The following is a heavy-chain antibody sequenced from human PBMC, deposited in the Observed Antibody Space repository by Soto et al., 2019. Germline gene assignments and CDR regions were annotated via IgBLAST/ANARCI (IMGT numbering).Heavy chain of an antibody. Sequence: QVQLVESGGGVVQPGRSLRLSCAASGFTFSSYGMHWVRQAPGKGLEWVAVISYDGSNKYYADSVKGRFIISRDNSKNTLYLQMNSLRAEDTAVYYCAKGDRAAARYFDLWGRGTLVTVSS. CDR3: AKGDRAAARYFDL. J-gene: IGHJ2*01. D-gene: IGHD6-13*01. V-gene: IGHV3-30*18. CDR1: GFTFSSYG. CDR2: ISYDGSNK.